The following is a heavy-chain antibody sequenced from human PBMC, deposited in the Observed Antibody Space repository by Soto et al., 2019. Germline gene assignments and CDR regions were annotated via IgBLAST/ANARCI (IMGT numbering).Heavy chain of an antibody. CDR1: GDSINGYY. V-gene: IGHV4-4*07. D-gene: IGHD3-16*01. CDR3: ARARYYGAKNDF. Sequence: QVQLQESGPGLVKPSETLSLTCNVPGDSINGYYWSWIRQPPGKGLEWIGGIYSSGSTKYSPSLRSRVSMSIDTPKSQFSLKLRSVTAADTAIYYCARARYYGAKNDFWGQGTLVTVSS. J-gene: IGHJ4*02. CDR2: IYSSGST.